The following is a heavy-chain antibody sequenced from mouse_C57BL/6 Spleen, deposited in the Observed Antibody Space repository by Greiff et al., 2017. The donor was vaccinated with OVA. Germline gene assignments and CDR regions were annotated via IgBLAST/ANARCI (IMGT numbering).Heavy chain of an antibody. Sequence: EVKLVESEGGLVQPGSSMKLSCTASGFTFSDYYMAWVRQVPEKGLEWVANINYDGSSTYYLDSLKSRFIISRDNAKNILYLQMSSLKSEDTATYYCARDLRHYFDYWGQGTTLTVSS. CDR2: INYDGSST. J-gene: IGHJ2*01. CDR1: GFTFSDYY. V-gene: IGHV5-16*01. CDR3: ARDLRHYFDY.